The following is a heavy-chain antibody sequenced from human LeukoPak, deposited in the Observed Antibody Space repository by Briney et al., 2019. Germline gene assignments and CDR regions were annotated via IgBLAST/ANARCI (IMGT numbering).Heavy chain of an antibody. CDR2: IGTSSSTI. V-gene: IGHV3-48*04. D-gene: IGHD6-13*01. CDR3: VRDNIAAAGDDNFDI. J-gene: IGHJ3*02. Sequence: GGSLRLSCAASGFTFSTYTMNWVRQPPGKGLEWVSNIGTSSSTIYYADSVKGRFTISRDNAKNSLSLQMNSLRAEDTAVYFCVRDNIAAAGDDNFDIWGQGTMVTVSS. CDR1: GFTFSTYT.